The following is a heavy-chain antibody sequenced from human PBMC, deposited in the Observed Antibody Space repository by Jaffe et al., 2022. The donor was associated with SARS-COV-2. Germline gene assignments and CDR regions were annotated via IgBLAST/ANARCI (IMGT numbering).Heavy chain of an antibody. V-gene: IGHV5-51*01. CDR2: IFPGDSII. J-gene: IGHJ4*02. Sequence: EVLLVQSGAEVKKPGEPLKISCKGSGYIFTAYWIAWVRQMPGKGLEWMGIIFPGDSIITYSPSFQGQVTISADKSITTAYLQWSSLKASDTGMYYCARGSSGRYLWGQGTLVTVSS. CDR3: ARGSSGRYL. CDR1: GYIFTAYW. D-gene: IGHD1-26*01.